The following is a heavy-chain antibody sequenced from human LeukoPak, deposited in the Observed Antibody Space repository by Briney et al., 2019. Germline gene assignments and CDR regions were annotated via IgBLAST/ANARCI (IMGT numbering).Heavy chain of an antibody. CDR2: IYYSGRT. CDR3: ARGGVSQNNWFDP. J-gene: IGHJ5*02. D-gene: IGHD2-15*01. Sequence: PSETLSLTCTVSGGSISSDGYYWNWIRQHPGEGLEWIGYIYYSGRTYYNPSLKSRVTISVDTSKNQFSLKPSSVTAADTAVYYCARGGVSQNNWFDPWGQGTLVTVSS. V-gene: IGHV4-31*03. CDR1: GGSISSDGYY.